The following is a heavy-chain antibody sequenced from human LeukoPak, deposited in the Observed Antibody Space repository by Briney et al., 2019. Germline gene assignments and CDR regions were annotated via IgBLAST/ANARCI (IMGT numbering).Heavy chain of an antibody. CDR3: AKCRGSSWSDYFDY. CDR1: GFSLSRYA. Sequence: GGSLRLSCAVSGFSLSRYAMSWVRKAPGKGLEWVSAISDSGGSTYYADSVKGRFTISRDDSRNTLYLQMNTLRAEDTAVYYCAKCRGSSWSDYFDYWGQGTLVTVSS. V-gene: IGHV3-23*01. J-gene: IGHJ4*02. D-gene: IGHD6-13*01. CDR2: ISDSGGST.